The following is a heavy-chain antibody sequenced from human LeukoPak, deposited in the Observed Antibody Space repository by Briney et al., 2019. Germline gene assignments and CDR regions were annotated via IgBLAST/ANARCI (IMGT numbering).Heavy chain of an antibody. CDR3: ARPLLWFGEYYFDY. J-gene: IGHJ4*02. V-gene: IGHV3-7*01. CDR1: GFTFISNW. D-gene: IGHD3-10*01. Sequence: GGSLRLSFATSGFTFISNWMSWVRQAPGKGLEWVANIKQDGSEKYYVDSVKGRFTISRDNAKNSLYLQMNSLRAEDTAVYYCARPLLWFGEYYFDYWGQGTLVTVSS. CDR2: IKQDGSEK.